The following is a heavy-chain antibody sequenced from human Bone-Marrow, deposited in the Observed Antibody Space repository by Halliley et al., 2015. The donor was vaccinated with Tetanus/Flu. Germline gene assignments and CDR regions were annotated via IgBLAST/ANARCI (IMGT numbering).Heavy chain of an antibody. CDR1: GFTFSTSA. V-gene: IGHV3-21*01. D-gene: IGHD1-26*01. J-gene: IGHJ5*01. CDR3: ARVGGSFGS. CDR2: INSGGSYI. Sequence: SLRLSCAASGFTFSTSAMNWVRQAPGKGLEWVSSINSGGSYIFYADSVKGRFSISRDNTKDSLNLQMNSLRAEDTAVYYCARVGGSFGSWGQGTLVTVSS.